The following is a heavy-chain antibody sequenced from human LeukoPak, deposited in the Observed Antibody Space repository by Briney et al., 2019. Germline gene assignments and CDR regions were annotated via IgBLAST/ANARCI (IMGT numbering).Heavy chain of an antibody. CDR3: ARAGVGSFDY. CDR2: INHSGST. CDR1: GGSFSGYY. V-gene: IGHV4-34*01. J-gene: IGHJ4*02. D-gene: IGHD1-26*01. Sequence: PSETLSLTCAVYGGSFSGYYWSWIRQPPAKGLEWIGEINHSGSTNYNPSLTSRVPISVDTSKNQSSLKLSSVTAAETAVYYCARAGVGSFDYWGQGTLVTVSS.